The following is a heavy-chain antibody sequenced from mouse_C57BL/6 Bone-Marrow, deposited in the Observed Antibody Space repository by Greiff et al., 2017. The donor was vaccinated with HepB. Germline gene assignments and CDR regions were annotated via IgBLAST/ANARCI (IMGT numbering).Heavy chain of an antibody. J-gene: IGHJ4*01. Sequence: VKLQESGPGLVAPSQSLSITCTVSGFSLTSYGVHWVRQPPGKGLEWLVVIWSDGSTTYNSALKSRLSIRKDNSKSQVFLKMNSLQTDDTAMYYCARHGDYYDYDGPLYYAMDYWGQGTSVTVSS. V-gene: IGHV2-6-1*01. CDR1: GFSLTSYG. CDR3: ARHGDYYDYDGPLYYAMDY. D-gene: IGHD2-4*01. CDR2: IWSDGST.